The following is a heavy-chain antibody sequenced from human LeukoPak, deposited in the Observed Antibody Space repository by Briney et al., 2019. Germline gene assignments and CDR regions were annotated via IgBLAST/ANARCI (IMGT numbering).Heavy chain of an antibody. Sequence: ASVKVSCKASGYTFSGYYMHWVRQAPGQGLEWMGRINPNSGGTNYAQKFQGRVTMTRDTSISTAYMELSRLRSDDTAVYYCATPTTSNGAFDIWGQGTMVTVSS. D-gene: IGHD2/OR15-2a*01. CDR2: INPNSGGT. CDR3: ATPTTSNGAFDI. V-gene: IGHV1-2*06. CDR1: GYTFSGYY. J-gene: IGHJ3*02.